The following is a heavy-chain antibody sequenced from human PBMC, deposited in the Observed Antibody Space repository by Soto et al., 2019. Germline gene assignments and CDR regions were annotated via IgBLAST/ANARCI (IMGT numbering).Heavy chain of an antibody. V-gene: IGHV3-21*04. CDR2: ISSRSDI. CDR3: ARVAPEYSSTPRRFDF. Sequence: GGSLRLSCVGSGFTFSTYSINWVRQAPGKGLEWVSSISSRSDIYYADSVKGRFTISRDNAKNTLDLQMNSLRAEDTAVYHCARVAPEYSSTPRRFDFWGQGTLVTVSS. J-gene: IGHJ4*02. CDR1: GFTFSTYS. D-gene: IGHD6-13*01.